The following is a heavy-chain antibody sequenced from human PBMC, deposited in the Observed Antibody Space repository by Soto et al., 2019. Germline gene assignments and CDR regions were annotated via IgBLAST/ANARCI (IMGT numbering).Heavy chain of an antibody. CDR2: IVIGSGNT. Sequence: ASVEVSCKASGFTWSNSAVQWVRQARGQPPEWIGWIVIGSGNTNFAQKFKQRVAITKDMSTRTVYMELSSLRPEDTAVYYCAADSEGGSYYDAFDVWGQGTMVTLSS. CDR3: AADSEGGSYYDAFDV. D-gene: IGHD3-10*01. J-gene: IGHJ3*01. V-gene: IGHV1-58*01. CDR1: GFTWSNSA.